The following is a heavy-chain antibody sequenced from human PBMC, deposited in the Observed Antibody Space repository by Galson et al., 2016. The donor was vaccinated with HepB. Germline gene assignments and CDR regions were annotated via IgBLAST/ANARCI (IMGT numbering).Heavy chain of an antibody. J-gene: IGHJ6*03. D-gene: IGHD3-3*02. CDR3: VRSPGRIGIFDCPDKEYDMDV. V-gene: IGHV3-21*01. CDR1: GFSFSSYS. CDR2: ISLGSTYI. Sequence: SLRLSCAASGFSFSSYSMNWVRQAPGKGLEWVSSISLGSTYIDYVDSVKGRFTISRDNAKNSLYLQMNSLRAEDTAVYYCVRSPGRIGIFDCPDKEYDMDVWGTGTAVTVSS.